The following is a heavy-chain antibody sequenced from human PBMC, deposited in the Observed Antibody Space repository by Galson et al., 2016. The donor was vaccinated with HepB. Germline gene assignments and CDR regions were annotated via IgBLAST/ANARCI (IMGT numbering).Heavy chain of an antibody. Sequence: SVKVSCKASGYGFDTNGITWVRQAPGQGLEWMGWISGYNGVTKYGQKFQGRVTMTTDTPTHTAYLELSSLRSDDTAIYYCARDSGLLRGMIGYDFSLDVWGEGTAVTV. CDR3: ARDSGLLRGMIGYDFSLDV. D-gene: IGHD2-21*01. CDR2: ISGYNGVT. V-gene: IGHV1-18*01. CDR1: GYGFDTNG. J-gene: IGHJ6*02.